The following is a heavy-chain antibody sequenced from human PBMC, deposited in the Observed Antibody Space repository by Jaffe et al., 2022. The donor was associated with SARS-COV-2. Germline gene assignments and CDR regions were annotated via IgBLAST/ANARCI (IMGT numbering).Heavy chain of an antibody. V-gene: IGHV3-30-3*01. Sequence: QVQLVESGGGVVQPGRSLRLSCAASGFTFSSYAMHWVRQAPGKGLEWVAVISYDGSNKYYADSVKGRFTISRDNSKNTLYLQMNSLRAEDTAVYYCASLYSSRQLSLLDYWGQGTLVTVSS. CDR1: GFTFSSYA. CDR2: ISYDGSNK. CDR3: ASLYSSRQLSLLDY. D-gene: IGHD6-13*01. J-gene: IGHJ4*02.